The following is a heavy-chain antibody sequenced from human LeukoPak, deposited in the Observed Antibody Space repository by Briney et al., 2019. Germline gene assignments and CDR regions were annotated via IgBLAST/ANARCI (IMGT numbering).Heavy chain of an antibody. J-gene: IGHJ4*02. CDR1: GFTFSDSG. Sequence: GGSLRLSCAASGFTFSDSGMHWVRQASGKGLEWLGRIRSKANNYATAYAASVKGRFNISRDDSKNTAYLEMNSLKTEDTAVYYCTRLLCSSTSCSNFDYWGQGTLVTVSS. D-gene: IGHD2-2*01. CDR2: IRSKANNYAT. CDR3: TRLLCSSTSCSNFDY. V-gene: IGHV3-73*01.